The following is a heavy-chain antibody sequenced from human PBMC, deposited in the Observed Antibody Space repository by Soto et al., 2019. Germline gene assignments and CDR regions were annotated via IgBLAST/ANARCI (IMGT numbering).Heavy chain of an antibody. V-gene: IGHV4-39*01. Sequence: PSETLSLTCTVSGSSINSSGYYWGWILQPPGKGLEWIGSMFYGVSTYYNPSLKSRVTVSVDTSKNQFSLNLRSVTAADTAVYYCARLPSRHLVGYWGQGALVTVSS. CDR3: ARLPSRHLVGY. J-gene: IGHJ4*02. CDR1: GSSINSSGYY. D-gene: IGHD2-15*01. CDR2: MFYGVST.